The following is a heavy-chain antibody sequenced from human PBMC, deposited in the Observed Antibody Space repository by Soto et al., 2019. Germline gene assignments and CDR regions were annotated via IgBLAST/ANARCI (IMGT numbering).Heavy chain of an antibody. J-gene: IGHJ3*02. CDR3: ARFRLVTAILNDAFDI. Sequence: QVQLQQWGAGLLKPSETLSLTFAVYGGSFIGYYWSWIRQPPGKGLEWIGEINHSGSNNYNPSLKSPVTISVDTSKNQFSLKLSSVTAADTAVYYCARFRLVTAILNDAFDICGQGTMVTVSS. V-gene: IGHV4-34*01. CDR1: GGSFIGYY. CDR2: INHSGSN. D-gene: IGHD2-21*02.